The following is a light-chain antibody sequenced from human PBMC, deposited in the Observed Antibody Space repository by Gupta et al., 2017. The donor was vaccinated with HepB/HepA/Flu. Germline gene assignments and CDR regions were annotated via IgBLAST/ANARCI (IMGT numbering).Light chain of an antibody. J-gene: IGKJ4*01. CDR2: AAS. CDR1: QGISSY. Sequence: DIQLTQLPSFLSASVGDRVTSTGRASQGISSYLAWYQQKPGKAPKLLIYAASTLQSGVPSRFSGSGSGTEFTLTISSLQPEDFATYYCQQFNTYPLTFGGGTKVEI. CDR3: QQFNTYPLT. V-gene: IGKV1-9*01.